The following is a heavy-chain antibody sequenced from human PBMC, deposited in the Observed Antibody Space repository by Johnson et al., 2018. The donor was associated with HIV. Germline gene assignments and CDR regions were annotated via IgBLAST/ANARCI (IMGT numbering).Heavy chain of an antibody. D-gene: IGHD1/OR15-1a*01. Sequence: VKLVESGGVVVQPGGSLRLSCAASGFTFDDYAMHWVRQAPGKGLEWVSLISWDGGSTYYADSVKGRFTISRDNAKNSLYLQMNSLRAEDTALYYCAKDEKFWNNDHGAFDIWGQGTMVTVSS. CDR2: ISWDGGST. J-gene: IGHJ3*02. CDR3: AKDEKFWNNDHGAFDI. CDR1: GFTFDDYA. V-gene: IGHV3-43D*03.